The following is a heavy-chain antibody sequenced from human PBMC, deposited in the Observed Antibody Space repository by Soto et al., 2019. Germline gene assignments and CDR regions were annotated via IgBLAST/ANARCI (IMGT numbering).Heavy chain of an antibody. Sequence: ASVKVSCKASGYTFTGYYMHWVRQAPGQGLEWMGWINPNSGGANYAQKFQGRVTMTRDTSISTAYMELSRLRSADTAVYYCARELDYDSSGYYYVYGYWGQGTLVTVSS. V-gene: IGHV1-2*02. D-gene: IGHD3-22*01. CDR3: ARELDYDSSGYYYVYGY. CDR1: GYTFTGYY. J-gene: IGHJ4*02. CDR2: INPNSGGA.